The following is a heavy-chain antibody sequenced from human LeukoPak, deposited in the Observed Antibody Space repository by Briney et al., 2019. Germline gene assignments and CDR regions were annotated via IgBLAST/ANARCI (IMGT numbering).Heavy chain of an antibody. CDR1: GYTFSSYA. Sequence: ASVKVSCKASGYTFSSYAMNWVRQAPGQGLEWMGWINTNTGNPTYAQGFTGRFVFSLDSSVSTAYLQISSLQAEDTAVYYCARSNNDGDYLGVWFDYWGQGTPVTVSS. CDR2: INTNTGNP. CDR3: ARSNNDGDYLGVWFDY. D-gene: IGHD4-17*01. V-gene: IGHV7-4-1*02. J-gene: IGHJ5*01.